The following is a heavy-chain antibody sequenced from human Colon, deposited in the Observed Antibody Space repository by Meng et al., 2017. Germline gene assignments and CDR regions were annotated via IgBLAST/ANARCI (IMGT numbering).Heavy chain of an antibody. V-gene: IGHV2-5*01. CDR1: GFSFNTHNVG. CDR2: IYWHDDG. Sequence: SGPTLVKPTQTLTLTCTFTGFSFNTHNVGVGWIRQPPGKALEWLALIYWHDDGAYTPSLRGRATITKHTSENQVVLTMTNMEPADTGTYYCVQRHESSTGVIYWGQGILVTVSS. CDR3: VQRHESSTGVIY. D-gene: IGHD1-14*01. J-gene: IGHJ4*02.